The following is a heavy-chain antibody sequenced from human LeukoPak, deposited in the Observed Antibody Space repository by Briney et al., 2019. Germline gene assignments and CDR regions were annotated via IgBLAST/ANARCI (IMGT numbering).Heavy chain of an antibody. CDR3: TASTGYTIGTILTPWYFDL. Sequence: SVKVSCKASGGTFSTYAISWVRQAPGQGLEWMGGIIPIFGTANYAQKFQGRVTITADESTSTAYMELSSLRSEDTAMFYCTASTGYTIGTILTPWYFDLWGRGTLVTVSS. CDR1: GGTFSTYA. V-gene: IGHV1-69*01. D-gene: IGHD2-2*02. J-gene: IGHJ2*01. CDR2: IIPIFGTA.